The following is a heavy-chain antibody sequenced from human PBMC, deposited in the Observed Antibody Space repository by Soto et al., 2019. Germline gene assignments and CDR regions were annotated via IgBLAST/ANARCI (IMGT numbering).Heavy chain of an antibody. CDR1: GGSISTSSYF. Sequence: SETLSLTCSVSGGSISTSSYFWGWIRQPPGKGLEWVGAVHYSGSANYRSSLQSRVTISVDTSQDQFSLRLRSVTAADTAVYYCARHRWGSGSYSGLLDFWGQGALVTVSS. CDR2: VHYSGSA. CDR3: ARHRWGSGSYSGLLDF. D-gene: IGHD3-10*01. V-gene: IGHV4-39*01. J-gene: IGHJ4*02.